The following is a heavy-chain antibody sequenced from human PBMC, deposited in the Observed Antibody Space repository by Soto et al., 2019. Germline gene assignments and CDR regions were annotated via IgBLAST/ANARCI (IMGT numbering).Heavy chain of an antibody. J-gene: IGHJ3*02. V-gene: IGHV3-23*01. D-gene: IGHD6-13*01. CDR2: ISGSGGST. Sequence: EVQLLESGGGLVQPGGSLRLSCAASGFTFSSYVMTWVRQAPGKGLEWVTGISGSGGSTYYADSVKGRFTISRDTSKSTLYLQMKSLRAEDTAVYYCAKRDTSSWPRGAFDIWGQGTMISVSS. CDR3: AKRDTSSWPRGAFDI. CDR1: GFTFSSYV.